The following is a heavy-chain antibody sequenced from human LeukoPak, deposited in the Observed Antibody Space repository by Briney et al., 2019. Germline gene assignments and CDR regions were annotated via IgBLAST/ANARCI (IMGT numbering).Heavy chain of an antibody. Sequence: GESLKISCKGSGYSFTSYWIGWVRQMPGKGLEWMGIIYPGDSDTRYGPSFQGQVTISADKSISTAYLQWSSLKASDTAMYYCARPPGYSSSWVHGAFDIWGQGTMVTVSS. J-gene: IGHJ3*02. CDR1: GYSFTSYW. CDR2: IYPGDSDT. D-gene: IGHD6-13*01. V-gene: IGHV5-51*01. CDR3: ARPPGYSSSWVHGAFDI.